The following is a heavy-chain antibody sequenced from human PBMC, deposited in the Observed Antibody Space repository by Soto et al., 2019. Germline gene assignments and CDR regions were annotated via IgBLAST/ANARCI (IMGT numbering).Heavy chain of an antibody. CDR1: GFTFSNYA. J-gene: IGHJ4*02. Sequence: DVQLLESGGGLVQPGGSLRLSCTASGFTFSNYAMSWVRQAPGKGLEWVSSMSGSGGSTYYADSVKGRFTISRDNSKKTLDLHMSSLRAEDTAFYYCAKEPNYDFWSGYRYFDFWGQGSLVTVSS. V-gene: IGHV3-23*01. D-gene: IGHD3-3*01. CDR2: MSGSGGST. CDR3: AKEPNYDFWSGYRYFDF.